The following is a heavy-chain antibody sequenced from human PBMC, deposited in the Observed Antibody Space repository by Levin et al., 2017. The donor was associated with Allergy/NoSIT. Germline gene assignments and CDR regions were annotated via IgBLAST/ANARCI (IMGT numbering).Heavy chain of an antibody. CDR2: ISYRGVT. J-gene: IGHJ6*02. CDR3: ARDRIIVSGGNDYYYGMDV. Sequence: ESLKISCAASGFRFSEHYINWVRQAPGKGLEWIGYISYRGVTKYNPSLKSRVTISVDTSKNDFSLKVTSVTAADTAVYYCARDRIIVSGGNDYYYGMDVWGQGTTVIVSS. V-gene: IGHV4-59*11. D-gene: IGHD5/OR15-5a*01. CDR1: GFRFSEHY.